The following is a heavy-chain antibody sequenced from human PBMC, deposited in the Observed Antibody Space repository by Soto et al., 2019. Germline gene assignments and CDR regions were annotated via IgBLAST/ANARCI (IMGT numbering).Heavy chain of an antibody. CDR2: ISTGSSTI. J-gene: IGHJ4*02. CDR3: ARVSSAWEDDY. V-gene: IGHV3-48*02. D-gene: IGHD1-26*01. CDR1: GFTFSNYN. Sequence: EVQLVESGGGLVQPGGSLRLSCAASGFTFSNYNMNWVRQAPGKGLEWVSYISTGSSTIYYADSVKGRFTISRDKAKNSLYRHMNSLRDEDTAVYYCARVSSAWEDDYWGQGTLVTVAS.